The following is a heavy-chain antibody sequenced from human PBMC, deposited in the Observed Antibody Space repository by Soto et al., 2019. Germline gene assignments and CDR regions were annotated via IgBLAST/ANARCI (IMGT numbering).Heavy chain of an antibody. D-gene: IGHD1-1*01. Sequence: QVHLVQSGAEVKKPGASVKVSCKASGYTFTSYGITWVRQAPGQGLEWMGWISAHNGNTDYAQKLQGRVIVTRATSTSTASMELRILRSDATDVYYCARGRYGDYWGQGALVTVSS. CDR1: GYTFTSYG. CDR3: ARGRYGDY. J-gene: IGHJ4*02. V-gene: IGHV1-18*01. CDR2: ISAHNGNT.